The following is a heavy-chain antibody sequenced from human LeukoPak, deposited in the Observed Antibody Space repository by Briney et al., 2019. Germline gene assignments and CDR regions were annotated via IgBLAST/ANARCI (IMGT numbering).Heavy chain of an antibody. CDR1: GYTFTGCY. D-gene: IGHD3-16*01. V-gene: IGHV1-2*02. CDR2: INPNSGGT. CDR3: ARDGYVWGSYRWFDP. J-gene: IGHJ5*02. Sequence: GASVKVSCKASGYTFTGCYMHWVRQAPGQGLEWMGWINPNSGGTNYAQKFQGRVTMTRDTSISTAYMELSRLRSDDTAVYYCARDGYVWGSYRWFDPWGQGTLVTVSS.